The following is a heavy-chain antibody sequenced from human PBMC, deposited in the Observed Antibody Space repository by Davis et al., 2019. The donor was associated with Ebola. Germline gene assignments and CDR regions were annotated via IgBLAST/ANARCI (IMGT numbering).Heavy chain of an antibody. CDR1: GGSISSGGYY. D-gene: IGHD2-8*01. Sequence: MPSETLSLTCTVSGGSISSGGYYWTWIRQHPVKGLEWIGYIYYNGNTYSNPSLKSRVTMLVDTSNNQFSLKLSSVTAADTAVYYCARGRLYLGVWGKGTTVTVSS. CDR2: IYYNGNT. J-gene: IGHJ6*04. CDR3: ARGRLYLGV. V-gene: IGHV4-31*03.